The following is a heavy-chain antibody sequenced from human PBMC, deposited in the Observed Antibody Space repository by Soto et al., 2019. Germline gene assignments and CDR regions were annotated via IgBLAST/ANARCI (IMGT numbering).Heavy chain of an antibody. CDR3: ARYTNSFWFDP. CDR1: GYTFSKYA. CDR2: INAGNGNT. J-gene: IGHJ5*02. D-gene: IGHD1-1*01. Sequence: ASVKVSCKASGYTFSKYAIHWVRQAPGQGLEWMGWINAGNGNTKYSQRFKGRVTITRDTSDSTVYMELSSLRSEDTAVYYCARYTNSFWFDPWGQGTQVTVSS. V-gene: IGHV1-3*01.